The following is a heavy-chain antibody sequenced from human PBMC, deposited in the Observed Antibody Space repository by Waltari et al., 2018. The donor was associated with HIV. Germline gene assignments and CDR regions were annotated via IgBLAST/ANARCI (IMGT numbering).Heavy chain of an antibody. Sequence: QVQLVQSGAEVKKPGASVKVSCKAHGYTFTGYYMHWVRQAPGQGLEWMGWINPNSGGTNYAQKFQGRVTMTRDTSISTAYMELSRLRSDDTAVYYCARALGGNAQEDAFDIWGQGTMVTVSS. J-gene: IGHJ3*02. D-gene: IGHD3-10*01. CDR2: INPNSGGT. CDR3: ARALGGNAQEDAFDI. CDR1: GYTFTGYY. V-gene: IGHV1-2*02.